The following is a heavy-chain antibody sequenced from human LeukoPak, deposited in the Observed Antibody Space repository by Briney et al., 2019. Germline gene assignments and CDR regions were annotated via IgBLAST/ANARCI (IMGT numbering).Heavy chain of an antibody. CDR1: GFTFSSYW. J-gene: IGHJ4*02. CDR2: IKQDGSEK. CDR3: AKDIGETAAGPFDY. V-gene: IGHV3-7*03. D-gene: IGHD6-13*01. Sequence: PGGSLRLSCAASGFTFSSYWMSWVRQAPGKGLEWVANIKQDGSEKYYVDSVKGRFTISRDNAKNSLYLQMNSLRAEDTALYYCAKDIGETAAGPFDYWGQGTLVTVSS.